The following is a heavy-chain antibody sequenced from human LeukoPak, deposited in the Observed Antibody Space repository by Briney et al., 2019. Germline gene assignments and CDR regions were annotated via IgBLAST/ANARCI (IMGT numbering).Heavy chain of an antibody. J-gene: IGHJ5*02. CDR2: ISYDGSKK. V-gene: IGHV3-30*18. CDR3: AKGARDDYGDYFSWFDP. D-gene: IGHD4-17*01. Sequence: PGRSLRLSCAASGFTFSSYGMHWIRQAPGKGLEWVAVISYDGSKKYHVDSVKGRVTISRDNSKDTLYLQMNSLRAEDTAVYYCAKGARDDYGDYFSWFDPWGQGTLVTVSS. CDR1: GFTFSSYG.